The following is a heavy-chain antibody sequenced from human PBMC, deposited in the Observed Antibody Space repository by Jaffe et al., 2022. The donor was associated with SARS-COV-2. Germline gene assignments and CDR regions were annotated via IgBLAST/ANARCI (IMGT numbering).Heavy chain of an antibody. CDR1: GGTFSSYA. J-gene: IGHJ6*02. Sequence: QVQLVQSGAEVKKPGSSVKVSCKASGGTFSSYAISWVRQAPGQGLEWMGGIIPIFGTANYAQKFQGRVTITADESTSTAYMELSSLRSEDTAVYYCASSEGIYSYGYSVYGMDVWGQGTTVTVSS. CDR3: ASSEGIYSYGYSVYGMDV. CDR2: IIPIFGTA. D-gene: IGHD5-18*01. V-gene: IGHV1-69*01.